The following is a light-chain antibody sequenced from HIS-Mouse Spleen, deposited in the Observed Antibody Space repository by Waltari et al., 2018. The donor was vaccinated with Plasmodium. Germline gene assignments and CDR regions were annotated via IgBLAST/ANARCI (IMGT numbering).Light chain of an antibody. J-gene: IGKJ2*01. Sequence: DIVLTPSPGTLSLSQGARATLSCRASQSVSSSYLAWYQQKPGQAPRPLIYGASSRSTSIPDRFSGSGSGTDFTLTISRLEPEDFAVYYCQQYGSSPYTFGQGTKLEIK. CDR3: QQYGSSPYT. CDR2: GAS. V-gene: IGKV3-20*01. CDR1: QSVSSSY.